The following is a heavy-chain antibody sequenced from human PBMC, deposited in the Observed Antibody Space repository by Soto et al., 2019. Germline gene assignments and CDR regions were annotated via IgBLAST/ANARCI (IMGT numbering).Heavy chain of an antibody. V-gene: IGHV3-48*01. D-gene: IGHD3-22*01. CDR3: ARDQLYYNDISGRPLNAFDV. CDR1: GFTFRNYG. CDR2: IGIGSSTK. J-gene: IGHJ3*01. Sequence: PGGSLRLSCAASGFTFRNYGMNWVRQAPGKGLEWVSYIGIGSSTKYYADSVKGRFTISRDNAKNSLYLQMNSLRAEDTAVYYCARDQLYYNDISGRPLNAFDVWGQGIIVTVSS.